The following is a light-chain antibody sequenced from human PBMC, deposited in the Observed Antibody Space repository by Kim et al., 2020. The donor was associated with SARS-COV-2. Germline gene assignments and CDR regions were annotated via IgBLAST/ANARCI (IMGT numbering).Light chain of an antibody. CDR1: QSVSSN. V-gene: IGKV3-15*01. CDR2: GAS. J-gene: IGKJ4*01. CDR3: QQYNNWPPLT. Sequence: PGERATISCRASQSVSSNLAWYQQKPGQAPRLLIYGASTRATGIPARFSGSGSGTEFTLTISSLQSEDFAVYYCQQYNNWPPLTFGGGTKVDIK.